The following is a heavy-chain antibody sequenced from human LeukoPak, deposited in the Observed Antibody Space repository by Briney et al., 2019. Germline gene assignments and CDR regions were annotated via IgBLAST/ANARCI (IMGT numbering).Heavy chain of an antibody. Sequence: PGGSLRLSCAASGFTFSSYWMHWVRQAPGKGLVWVSRINSDGSSTSYADSVKGRFTTSRDNAKNTLYLQMNSLRAEDTAVYYCARNSGSYRKIDYWGQGTLVTVSS. V-gene: IGHV3-74*01. D-gene: IGHD1-26*01. CDR1: GFTFSSYW. J-gene: IGHJ4*02. CDR2: INSDGSST. CDR3: ARNSGSYRKIDY.